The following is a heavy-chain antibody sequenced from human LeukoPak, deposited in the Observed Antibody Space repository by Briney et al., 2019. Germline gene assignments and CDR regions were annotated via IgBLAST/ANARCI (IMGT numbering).Heavy chain of an antibody. CDR3: AATGYSSSWATYNWFDP. Sequence: SETLSLTCTVSGGSIRSSYYYWGWIRQPPGKGLEWIGSIYDSGSTYYNPSLKSRVTISVDTSKNQFSLKLNSVTAADTAVYYCAATGYSSSWATYNWFDPWGQGTLVTVSS. V-gene: IGHV4-39*01. D-gene: IGHD6-13*01. CDR2: IYDSGST. J-gene: IGHJ5*02. CDR1: GGSIRSSYYY.